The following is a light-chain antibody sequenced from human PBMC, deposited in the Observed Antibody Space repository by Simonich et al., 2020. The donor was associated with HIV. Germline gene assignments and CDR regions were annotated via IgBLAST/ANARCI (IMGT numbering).Light chain of an antibody. CDR2: QAS. CDR1: QSISNW. J-gene: IGKJ4*01. CDR3: QQYNSYPLT. Sequence: DIQMTQSPSTLSASVGDRVTITCRTSQSISNWLAWYQQKPGKAPNLLIYQASSLKSGVPSRFSGSGSGTEFTLTISSLQPDDFATYFCQQYNSYPLTFGGGTKVEIK. V-gene: IGKV1-5*03.